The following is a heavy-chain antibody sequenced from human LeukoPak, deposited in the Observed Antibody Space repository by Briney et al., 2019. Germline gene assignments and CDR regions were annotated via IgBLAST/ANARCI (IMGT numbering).Heavy chain of an antibody. CDR1: GVSISNYY. J-gene: IGHJ4*02. Sequence: SETLSLTCTVSGVSISNYYWSWIRQPPGKGLEWIGYIYYSGSTNYNPSLKSRVTISVDTSKSQFSLKLSSVTAADTAVYYCARASTNSWYYFDYWGQGTLVTVSS. CDR2: IYYSGST. CDR3: ARASTNSWYYFDY. D-gene: IGHD6-13*01. V-gene: IGHV4-59*01.